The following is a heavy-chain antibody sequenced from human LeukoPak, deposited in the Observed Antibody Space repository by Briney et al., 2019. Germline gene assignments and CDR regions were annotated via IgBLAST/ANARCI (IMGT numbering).Heavy chain of an antibody. CDR1: GFTVSSNY. CDR3: ARVRWELLVNWFDP. Sequence: GGSLRLSCAASGFTVSSNYMSWVRQAPGKGLEWVSVIYSGGSTYYADSVKGRFTISRDNSKNTLYLQMNSLRAEDTAVYYCARVRWELLVNWFDPWGQGTLVTVSS. V-gene: IGHV3-53*01. CDR2: IYSGGST. J-gene: IGHJ5*02. D-gene: IGHD1-26*01.